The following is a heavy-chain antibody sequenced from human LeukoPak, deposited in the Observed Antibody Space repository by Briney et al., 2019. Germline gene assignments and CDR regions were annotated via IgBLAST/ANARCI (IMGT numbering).Heavy chain of an antibody. CDR3: ARVPRTVTVV. Sequence: PGGSLRLSCEASGFTFDDYAMHWVRQAPGRGLEWVAHIKEDVSVKYHAETVKGRFTISRDNATNSLYMEMGSLRPEDTAVYYCARVPRTVTVVWGQGTLVTVSS. J-gene: IGHJ4*02. D-gene: IGHD3-22*01. V-gene: IGHV3-7*05. CDR1: GFTFDDYA. CDR2: IKEDVSVK.